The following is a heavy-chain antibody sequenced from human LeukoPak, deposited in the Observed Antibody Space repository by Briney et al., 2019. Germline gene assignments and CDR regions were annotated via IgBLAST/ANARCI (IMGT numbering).Heavy chain of an antibody. J-gene: IGHJ4*02. CDR1: GGSISSYY. CDR2: IYYSGST. Sequence: SETLSLTCTVSGGSISSYYWSWIRQPPGKGLEWIGYIYYSGSTNYNPSLKSRVTISVDTSKNQFSLKLSSVTAADTAVYYCARHGRLADFDYWGQGTPVTVSS. D-gene: IGHD6-19*01. CDR3: ARHGRLADFDY. V-gene: IGHV4-59*08.